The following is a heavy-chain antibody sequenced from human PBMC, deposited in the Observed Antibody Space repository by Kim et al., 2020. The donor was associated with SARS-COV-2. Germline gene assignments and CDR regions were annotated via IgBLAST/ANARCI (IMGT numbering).Heavy chain of an antibody. Sequence: LTSRVTISGDKSKNQFSLKLSSVTAADTAVYYCARLNYYDSSGYYEFDYWGQGTLVTVSS. CDR3: ARLNYYDSSGYYEFDY. D-gene: IGHD3-22*01. V-gene: IGHV4-39*01. J-gene: IGHJ4*02.